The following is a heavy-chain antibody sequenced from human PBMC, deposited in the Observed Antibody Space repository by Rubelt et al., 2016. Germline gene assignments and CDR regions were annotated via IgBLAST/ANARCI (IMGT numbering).Heavy chain of an antibody. CDR1: GFTFDDYA. CDR2: ISWNSGSI. CDR3: ARATLLGYCSGGSCSRAFDI. Sequence: EVQLVESGGVVVQPGRSLRLSCAASGFTFDDYAMHWVRQAPGKGLEWVSGISWNSGSIGYADSVKGRFTISRDNAKNSLYLQMNSLRAEDTAVYYCARATLLGYCSGGSCSRAFDIWGQGTMVTVSS. D-gene: IGHD2-15*01. V-gene: IGHV3-9*01. J-gene: IGHJ3*02.